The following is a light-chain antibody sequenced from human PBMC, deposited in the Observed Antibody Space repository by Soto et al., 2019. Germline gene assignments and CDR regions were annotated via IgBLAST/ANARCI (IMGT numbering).Light chain of an antibody. CDR2: WAS. CDR1: QSVLYSSNNKNY. CDR3: QQYYSSPLT. Sequence: DTVMTQSPAALAVSLACRATINCKSSQSVLYSSNNKNYLAWYQQKPGQPPKLLIYWASTRESGVPDRFSGSGSGTDFTLTISSLQAEDVAAYYCQQYYSSPLTFGGGTKVDIK. J-gene: IGKJ4*01. V-gene: IGKV4-1*01.